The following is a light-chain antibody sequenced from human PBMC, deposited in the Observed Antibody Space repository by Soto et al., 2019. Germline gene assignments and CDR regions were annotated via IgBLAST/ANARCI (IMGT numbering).Light chain of an antibody. V-gene: IGLV1-40*01. CDR3: QSYDSSLSAYV. J-gene: IGLJ1*01. CDR1: SSNIGAGYD. Sequence: QSVLTQPPSVSVAPGQRVTMSCSGSSSNIGAGYDVHWYQQLPGTAPKLLVYGNSNRPSGVPDRFSGSQSGTSASLAITGLQADDEADYYCQSYDSSLSAYVFGTGTKVTVL. CDR2: GNS.